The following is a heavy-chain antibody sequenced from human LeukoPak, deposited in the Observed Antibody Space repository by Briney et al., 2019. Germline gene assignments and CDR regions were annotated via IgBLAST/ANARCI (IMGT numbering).Heavy chain of an antibody. D-gene: IGHD1-1*01. CDR3: ARSNGGRYNWFDP. J-gene: IGHJ5*02. Sequence: GGSLRLSCAASGFTFSTYSMNWVRQAPGKGLEWVSSISSSSSYIYYADSVKGRFTISRDNAKNSLYLQMNSLRPEDTAVYYCARSNGGRYNWFDPWGQGTLVTVSS. CDR2: ISSSSSYI. CDR1: GFTFSTYS. V-gene: IGHV3-21*01.